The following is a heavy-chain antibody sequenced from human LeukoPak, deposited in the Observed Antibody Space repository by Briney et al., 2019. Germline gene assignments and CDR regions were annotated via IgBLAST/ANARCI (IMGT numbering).Heavy chain of an antibody. J-gene: IGHJ4*02. V-gene: IGHV3-30*02. CDR2: IRYDGSNK. CDR1: GFTFSSYG. CDR3: ARDPQRSYSGYEIDY. Sequence: GGSLRLSCAASGFTFSSYGMHWVRQAPGKGLEWVAFIRYDGSNKYYADSVKGRFTISRDNAKNTLFLQMNSLRPEDTAVYYCARDPQRSYSGYEIDYWGQGTLVTVSS. D-gene: IGHD5-12*01.